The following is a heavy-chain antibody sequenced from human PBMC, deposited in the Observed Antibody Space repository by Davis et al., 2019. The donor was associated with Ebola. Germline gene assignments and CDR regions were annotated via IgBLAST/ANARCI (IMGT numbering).Heavy chain of an antibody. V-gene: IGHV3-7*01. D-gene: IGHD3-3*01. CDR1: GFTFSSSW. CDR2: IKADGSAK. J-gene: IGHJ4*02. CDR3: AREGGRFLEWFLGDY. Sequence: PGGSLRLSCAASGFTFSSSWMTWVRQAPEKGLEWVATIKADGSAKYYVDSVKGRFTISRDNAKNSLYLQMNSLRAEDTAVYYCAREGGRFLEWFLGDYWGQGTLVTVSS.